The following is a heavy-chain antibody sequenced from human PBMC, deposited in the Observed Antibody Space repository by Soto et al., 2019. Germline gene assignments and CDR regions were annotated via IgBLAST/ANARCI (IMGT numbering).Heavy chain of an antibody. J-gene: IGHJ5*01. D-gene: IGHD2-21*01. CDR3: ARSDGYHFNWLDS. CDR2: MNPNSNNT. Sequence: QVQLVQSGAEVKTPGASVKVSCKASGYTFASYDINWVRQAPGQGLEWMGWMNPNSNNTGYAQKLQGRLTMPRDIALSIAHMELSSLRNEHTAVYYCARSDGYHFNWLDSWGQGTLVTVSA. CDR1: GYTFASYD. V-gene: IGHV1-8*01.